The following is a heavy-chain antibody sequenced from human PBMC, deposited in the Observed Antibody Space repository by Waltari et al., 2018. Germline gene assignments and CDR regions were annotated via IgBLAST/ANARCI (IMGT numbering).Heavy chain of an antibody. V-gene: IGHV3-23*01. CDR1: GLRFSCYA. CDR3: AKPTSGSYRDSFDM. J-gene: IGHJ3*02. CDR2: ISGSGGGT. Sequence: EVQLLESGGGLVQPGGSLRLSCVASGLRFSCYAMNWVRQAPGKGLEWVSGISGSGGGTYYPDSVKGRFTISRDNSKNTLYPQMNSLRAEDTALYYCAKPTSGSYRDSFDMWGQGTMVTVSS. D-gene: IGHD3-22*01.